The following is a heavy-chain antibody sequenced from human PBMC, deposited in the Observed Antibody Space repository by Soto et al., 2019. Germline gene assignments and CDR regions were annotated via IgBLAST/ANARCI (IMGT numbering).Heavy chain of an antibody. CDR1: GYTFTSYA. J-gene: IGHJ5*02. V-gene: IGHV1-3*01. D-gene: IGHD6-13*01. CDR3: ARNGLGYSSSWYLARGGIPLGWFAP. CDR2: INAGNGNT. Sequence: ASVKVSCKASGYTFTSYAMHWVRQAPGQRLEWMGWINAGNGNTKYSQKFQGRVTITRDTSASTAYMELSSLRSEDTAVYYCARNGLGYSSSWYLARGGIPLGWFAPGGRGTLVTVSA.